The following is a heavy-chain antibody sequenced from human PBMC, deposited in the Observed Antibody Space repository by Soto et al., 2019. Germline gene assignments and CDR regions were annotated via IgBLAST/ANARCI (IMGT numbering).Heavy chain of an antibody. CDR1: GFTFSSYA. V-gene: IGHV3-23*01. Sequence: PGGSLRLSCAASGFTFSSYAMSWVRQAPGKGLEWVSAISGSGGSTYYADSVKGRFTISRDNSKNTLYLQMNSLRAEDTAVYYCAKVDVLVPAAMLGYGMDVWGQGTTVTVSS. CDR2: ISGSGGST. J-gene: IGHJ6*02. CDR3: AKVDVLVPAAMLGYGMDV. D-gene: IGHD2-2*01.